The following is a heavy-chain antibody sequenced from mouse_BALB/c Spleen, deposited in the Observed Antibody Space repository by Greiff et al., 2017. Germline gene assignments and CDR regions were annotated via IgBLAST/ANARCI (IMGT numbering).Heavy chain of an antibody. CDR2: IYPGDGDT. J-gene: IGHJ4*01. CDR3: ARSDGYYLYAMDY. V-gene: IGHV1-82*01. D-gene: IGHD2-3*01. CDR1: GYAFSSSW. Sequence: VQLQQSGPELVKPGASVKISCKASGYAFSSSWMNWVKQRPGQGLEWIGRIYPGDGDTNYNGKFKGKATLTADKSSSTAYMQLSSLTSVDSAVYFCARSDGYYLYAMDYWGQGTSVTVSS.